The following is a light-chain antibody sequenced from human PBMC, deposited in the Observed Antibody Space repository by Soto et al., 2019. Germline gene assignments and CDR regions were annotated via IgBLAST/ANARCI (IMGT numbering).Light chain of an antibody. J-gene: IGKJ4*01. CDR3: QQYGSSPFT. V-gene: IGKV3-20*01. CDR1: QSVGVDY. CDR2: GTS. Sequence: DIVMTQSPGTLSLSPGERATLSCRASQSVGVDYLAWYQQKPGQAPRLLIYGTSSRATGFPDRFSGSGSGTDFTLTISRLEPEDFAVYYCQQYGSSPFTFGGGTKVDIK.